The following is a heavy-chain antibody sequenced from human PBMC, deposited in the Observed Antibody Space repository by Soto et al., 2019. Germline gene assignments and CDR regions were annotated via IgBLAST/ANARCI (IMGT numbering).Heavy chain of an antibody. CDR1: GGTFSSYA. CDR2: IIPIFGTA. D-gene: IGHD3-9*01. Sequence: QVQLVQSGAEVKKPGSSVKVSCKASGGTFSSYAISWVRQSPGQGLEWMGVIIPIFGTANYAQKFQGRVTINADESTITDYMELSSLRSKDTAVYYCATRDLTGSSTGYYYGMDVWGQGTTVTVSS. V-gene: IGHV1-69*12. J-gene: IGHJ6*02. CDR3: ATRDLTGSSTGYYYGMDV.